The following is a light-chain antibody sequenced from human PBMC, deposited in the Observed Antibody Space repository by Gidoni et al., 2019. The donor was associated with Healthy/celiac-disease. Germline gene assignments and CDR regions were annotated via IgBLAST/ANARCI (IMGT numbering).Light chain of an antibody. CDR3: QQSYSTPQT. Sequence: DIQMTQSPSSLSASVGDRVTITCRASHSISRVLNWYQQKPGKAPKLLIYAASSLQSGVPSRFSGSGSGTDFTLTISSLQPEDFATYYCQQSYSTPQTFGQVTKVGIK. V-gene: IGKV1-39*01. CDR1: HSISRV. J-gene: IGKJ1*01. CDR2: AAS.